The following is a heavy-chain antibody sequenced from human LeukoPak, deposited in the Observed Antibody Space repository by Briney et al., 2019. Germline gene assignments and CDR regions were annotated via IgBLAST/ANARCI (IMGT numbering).Heavy chain of an antibody. CDR2: ISYDGSNK. D-gene: IGHD2-21*02. CDR3: TTAYCGGDCYFFRDAFDI. J-gene: IGHJ3*02. Sequence: GGSLRLSCAASGFTFSSYAMHWVRQAPGKGLEWVAVISYDGSNKYYADSVKGRFTISRDNSKNTLYLQMNSLRAEDTAVYYCTTAYCGGDCYFFRDAFDIWGQGTMVTVSS. V-gene: IGHV3-30-3*01. CDR1: GFTFSSYA.